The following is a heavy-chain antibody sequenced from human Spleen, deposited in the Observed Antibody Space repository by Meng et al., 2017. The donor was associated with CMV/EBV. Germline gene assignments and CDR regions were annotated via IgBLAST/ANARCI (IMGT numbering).Heavy chain of an antibody. D-gene: IGHD3-22*01. Sequence: SLKISCAVSGFTFDDYAMHWVRQAPGKGLEWVSGISWNSGSIGYADSVKGRFIISRENAKNTVYLQMNSLRAEDTALYYCAKDLNFGGSGYYDYWGQGTLVTVSS. V-gene: IGHV3-9*01. CDR1: GFTFDDYA. CDR3: AKDLNFGGSGYYDY. J-gene: IGHJ4*02. CDR2: ISWNSGSI.